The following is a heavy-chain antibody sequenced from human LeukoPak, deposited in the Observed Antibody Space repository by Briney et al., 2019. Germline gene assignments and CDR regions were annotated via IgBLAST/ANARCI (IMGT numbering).Heavy chain of an antibody. D-gene: IGHD1-14*01. J-gene: IGHJ5*02. CDR3: ARITPGNWFDP. V-gene: IGHV4-59*01. Sequence: PSETLSLTCTVSGGSISSYYWSWIRQPPGKGLEWIGYIYYSGSTNYNPSLKSRVTISVDTSKNQFSLKLSSVTAAETAVYYCARITPGNWFDPWGQGTLVTVSS. CDR1: GGSISSYY. CDR2: IYYSGST.